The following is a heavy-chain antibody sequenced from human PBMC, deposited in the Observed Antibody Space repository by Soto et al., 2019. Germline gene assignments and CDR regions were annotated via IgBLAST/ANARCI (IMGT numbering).Heavy chain of an antibody. V-gene: IGHV3-48*01. J-gene: IGHJ6*03. Sequence: PGGSLRLSCAASGFTFSSYSMNWVRQAPGKGLEWVSYISSSSSTIYYADSVKGRFTISRDNAKNSLYLQMNSLRAEDTAVYYCARNLGYCSGGSCSYYMDVWGKGTTVTLSS. CDR2: ISSSSSTI. CDR3: ARNLGYCSGGSCSYYMDV. CDR1: GFTFSSYS. D-gene: IGHD2-15*01.